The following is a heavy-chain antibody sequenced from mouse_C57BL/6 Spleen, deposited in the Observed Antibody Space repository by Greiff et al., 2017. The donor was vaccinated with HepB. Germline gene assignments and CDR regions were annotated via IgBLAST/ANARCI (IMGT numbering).Heavy chain of an antibody. CDR1: GFSLTSYG. V-gene: IGHV2-2*01. J-gene: IGHJ4*01. Sequence: QVHVKQSGPGLVQPSQSLSITCTVSGFSLTSYGVHWVRQSPGKGLEWLGVIWSGGSTDYNAAFISRLSISKDNSKSQVFFKMNSLQADDTAIYYCASITTVVAPGYWGQGTSVTVSS. CDR3: ASITTVVAPGY. D-gene: IGHD1-1*01. CDR2: IWSGGST.